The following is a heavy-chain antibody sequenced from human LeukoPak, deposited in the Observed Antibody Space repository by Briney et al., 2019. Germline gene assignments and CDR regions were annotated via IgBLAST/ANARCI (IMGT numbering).Heavy chain of an antibody. D-gene: IGHD4-17*01. V-gene: IGHV4-34*01. CDR2: INQSGST. J-gene: IGHJ6*03. CDR1: VVAFSCFH. Sequence: SETLSLTCALSVVAFSCFHWTSVRQPPGKGLEWIGEINQSGSTNYNPSLKSRVTISVDTSKNQFSLKLSSVTAADTAVYYCVRWIGNYGSKGSTYYYYYCMAGWGKGTTVTVSS. CDR3: VRWIGNYGSKGSTYYYYYCMAG.